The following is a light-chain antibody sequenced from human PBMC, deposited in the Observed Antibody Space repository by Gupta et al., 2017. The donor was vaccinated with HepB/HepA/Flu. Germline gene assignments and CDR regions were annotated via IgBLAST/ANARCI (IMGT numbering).Light chain of an antibody. CDR1: SSNIGNNY. V-gene: IGLV1-51*01. CDR3: GTWDSSLTAGV. CDR2: DNN. Sequence: QSVLTQPPPVSATPGQKVTISCSGSSSNIGNNYVSWYQQFPGTAPKLLIYDNNKRPSGIPDRFSGSKSGTSATLGITGLQTGDEADYYCGTWDSSLTAGVFGEGTKLTVL. J-gene: IGLJ3*02.